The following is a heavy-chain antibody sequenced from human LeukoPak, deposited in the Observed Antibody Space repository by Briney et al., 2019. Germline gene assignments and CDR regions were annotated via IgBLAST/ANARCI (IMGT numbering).Heavy chain of an antibody. Sequence: SVKVSCKASGGTFSSYAISWVRQAPGQGLEWMGRIIPILGIANYAQKFQGRVTIAADKSTSTAYMELSSLRSEDTAVYYCARDSPHKDAFDIWGQGTMLTVSS. CDR2: IIPILGIA. CDR3: ARDSPHKDAFDI. J-gene: IGHJ3*02. CDR1: GGTFSSYA. V-gene: IGHV1-69*04.